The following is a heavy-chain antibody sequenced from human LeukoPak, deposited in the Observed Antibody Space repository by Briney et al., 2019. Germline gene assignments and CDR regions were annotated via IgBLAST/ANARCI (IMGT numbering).Heavy chain of an antibody. CDR3: ARGRYSSGWYYFDY. J-gene: IGHJ4*02. CDR1: GDSVSSNSAA. CDR2: TYYRSKWYN. Sequence: SQTPSLTCAISGDSVSSNSAAWNWIRQSPSRGLEWLGRTYYRSKWYNDYAVSVKSRITINPDTSKNQFSLQLNSVTPEDTAVYYYARGRYSSGWYYFDYWGQGTLVTVSS. V-gene: IGHV6-1*01. D-gene: IGHD6-19*01.